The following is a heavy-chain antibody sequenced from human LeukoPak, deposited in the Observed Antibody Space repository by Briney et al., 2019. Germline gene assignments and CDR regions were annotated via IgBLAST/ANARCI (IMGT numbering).Heavy chain of an antibody. CDR1: GGSFSGYY. D-gene: IGHD3-22*01. J-gene: IGHJ4*02. CDR2: INHSGST. V-gene: IGHV4-34*01. CDR3: ARGRGVRRHYDSSGYYSTYFDY. Sequence: SETLSLTCAVYGGSFSGYYWSWIRQPPGKGLEWIGEINHSGSTNYNPSLKSRVTISVDTSKNQFSLKLSSVTAADTAVYYCARGRGVRRHYDSSGYYSTYFDYWGQGTLVTVSS.